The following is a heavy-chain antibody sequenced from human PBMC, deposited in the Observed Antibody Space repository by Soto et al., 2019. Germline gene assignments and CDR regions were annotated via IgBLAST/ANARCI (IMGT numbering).Heavy chain of an antibody. D-gene: IGHD3-10*01. CDR2: ISGSGGST. CDR1: GFTFSSYA. V-gene: IGHV3-23*01. CDR3: AKDFYYGSGNDE. Sequence: GGSLRLSCAASGFTFSSYAMSWVRQAPGKGLEWVSAISGSGGSTYYADSVKGRFTISRDNSKNTLYLQMNSLRAEDTAVYYSAKDFYYGSGNDEWGQGTLVTVSS. J-gene: IGHJ4*02.